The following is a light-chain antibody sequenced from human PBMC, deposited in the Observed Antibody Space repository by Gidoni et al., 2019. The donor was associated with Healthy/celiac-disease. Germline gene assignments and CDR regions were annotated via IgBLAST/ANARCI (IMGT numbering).Light chain of an antibody. Sequence: EIVLTQSPAILALSPGERATLSCRASQRISSYVAWYQQKPGQAPRLLIYDASKRATGIPARFSGSGSGTDFTLTISSLEPEDFAVYYCQQRSNCPLTFGGGTKVEIK. CDR3: QQRSNCPLT. CDR2: DAS. J-gene: IGKJ4*01. CDR1: QRISSY. V-gene: IGKV3-11*01.